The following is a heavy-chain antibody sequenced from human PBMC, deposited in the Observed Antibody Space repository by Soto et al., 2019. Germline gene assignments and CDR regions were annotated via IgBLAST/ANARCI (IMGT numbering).Heavy chain of an antibody. J-gene: IGHJ5*02. D-gene: IGHD3-10*01. CDR2: INHSGST. Sequence: SETLSLTCAVYGGSFSGYYWSWIRQPPGKGLEWIGEINHSGSTNYNPSLKSRVTISVDTSKNQFSLKLSSVTAADTAVYYCARKKPGRITMVRGVLNWFDPWGQGTLVTVSS. CDR3: ARKKPGRITMVRGVLNWFDP. V-gene: IGHV4-34*01. CDR1: GGSFSGYY.